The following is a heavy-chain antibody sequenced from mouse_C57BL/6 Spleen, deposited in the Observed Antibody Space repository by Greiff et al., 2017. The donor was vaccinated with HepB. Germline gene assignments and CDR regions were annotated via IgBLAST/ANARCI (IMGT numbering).Heavy chain of an antibody. J-gene: IGHJ2*01. V-gene: IGHV2-3*01. CDR2: IWGDGSA. D-gene: IGHD1-1*01. CDR1: GFSFTSYG. CDR3: AKLPSWCTVVEDYFDY. Sequence: VKLMESGPGLVAPSQCLSITCTASGFSFTSYGVSWVRQPPGKGLEWLGVIWGDGSANYHSALISRLSISKDNSKSHVFLKLNSLQTDDTDTYYCAKLPSWCTVVEDYFDYWGQGTTLTVSS.